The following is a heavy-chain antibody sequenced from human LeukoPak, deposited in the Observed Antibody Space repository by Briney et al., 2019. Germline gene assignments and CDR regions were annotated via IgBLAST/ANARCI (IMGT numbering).Heavy chain of an antibody. Sequence: SETLSLTCAVYGGSFSGYYWGWIRQPPGKGLEWIGEINHSGSTNYNPSLKSRVTISVDTSKNQFSLKLSSVTAADTAVYYCARFDNTAAGCDYWGQGTLVTVSS. D-gene: IGHD6-13*01. CDR3: ARFDNTAAGCDY. CDR1: GGSFSGYY. CDR2: INHSGST. V-gene: IGHV4-34*01. J-gene: IGHJ4*02.